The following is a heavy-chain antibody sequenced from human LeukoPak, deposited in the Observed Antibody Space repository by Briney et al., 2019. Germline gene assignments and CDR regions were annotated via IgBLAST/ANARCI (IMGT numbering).Heavy chain of an antibody. CDR3: ARAPVGAIYYFDY. D-gene: IGHD1-26*01. Sequence: PSETLSLTCTVSGASISNHYWSWIRQPAGKGLEWIGRIYATGSTNYNPSLKSRVTILVDTSKNQFSLKLSSVTAADTAVYYCARAPVGAIYYFDYWGQGTLVTVSS. V-gene: IGHV4-4*07. J-gene: IGHJ4*02. CDR2: IYATGST. CDR1: GASISNHY.